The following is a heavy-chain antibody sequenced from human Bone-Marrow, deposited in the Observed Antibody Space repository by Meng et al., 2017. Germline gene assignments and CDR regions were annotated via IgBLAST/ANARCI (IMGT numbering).Heavy chain of an antibody. V-gene: IGHV3-74*01. CDR1: GFTFDDYA. D-gene: IGHD4-11*01. Sequence: GGSLRLSCAASGFTFDDYAMHWVRQAPGKGLVWVSRINSDGSSTSYADSVKGRFTISRDNAKNTLYLQMNSLRAEDTAVYYCARDYMTTDYYYYGMDVWGQGTTVTVSS. J-gene: IGHJ6*02. CDR3: ARDYMTTDYYYYGMDV. CDR2: INSDGSST.